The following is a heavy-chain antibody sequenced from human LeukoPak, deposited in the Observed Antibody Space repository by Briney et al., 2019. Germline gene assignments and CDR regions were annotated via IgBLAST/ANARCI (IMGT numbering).Heavy chain of an antibody. CDR2: IYYTGST. J-gene: IGHJ2*01. Sequence: SETLSLTCTVSGDSIISSSYYWGWIRQPPGKGLEWIASIYYTGSTYYDPSLRSRVTISVDTSENQFSLKLSSVTAADTAVYYCASGPGYSSGWTPKIWYFDLWGRGTLVTVSS. CDR3: ASGPGYSSGWTPKIWYFDL. V-gene: IGHV4-39*07. D-gene: IGHD6-19*01. CDR1: GDSIISSSYY.